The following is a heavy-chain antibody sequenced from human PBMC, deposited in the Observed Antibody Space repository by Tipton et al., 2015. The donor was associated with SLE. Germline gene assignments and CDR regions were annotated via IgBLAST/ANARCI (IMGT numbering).Heavy chain of an antibody. CDR3: VRDRGGTNPGVTNDAFDI. Sequence: QLVQSGGGVVQPGGSLRLSCAASGFSFSSYGMYWVRQAPGKGLEWVSFIRSDGSTKYYAESVKGRFSISRDNSRNTLDLQMNSLRPEDTAIYYCVRDRGGTNPGVTNDAFDIWGQGTMVTVSS. J-gene: IGHJ3*02. D-gene: IGHD1-1*01. CDR1: GFSFSSYG. V-gene: IGHV3-30*02. CDR2: IRSDGSTK.